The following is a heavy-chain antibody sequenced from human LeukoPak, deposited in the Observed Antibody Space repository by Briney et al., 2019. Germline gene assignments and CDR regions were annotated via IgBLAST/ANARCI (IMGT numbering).Heavy chain of an antibody. CDR1: GFTFSSYE. CDR3: ARATVTHYDDSSGYWGRRTGEDAFDI. D-gene: IGHD3-22*01. J-gene: IGHJ3*02. Sequence: PGGYLRLSCAACGFTFSSYEMNWVRQAPGKELEGVSYISSSGSTIYYADSVKGRFTIARDNAKNSLYLQMNSLRAEDTAVYYCARATVTHYDDSSGYWGRRTGEDAFDIWGQGTMVTVSS. CDR2: ISSSGSTI. V-gene: IGHV3-48*03.